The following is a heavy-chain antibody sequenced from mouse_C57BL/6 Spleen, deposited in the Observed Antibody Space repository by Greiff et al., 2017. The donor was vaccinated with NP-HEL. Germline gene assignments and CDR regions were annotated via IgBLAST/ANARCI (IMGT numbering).Heavy chain of an antibody. J-gene: IGHJ2*01. D-gene: IGHD1-1*01. CDR2: ISGGGGNT. CDR1: GFTFSSYT. V-gene: IGHV5-9*01. Sequence: ESGGGLVKPGGSLKLSCAASGFTFSSYTMSWVRQTPEKRLEWVATISGGGGNTYYPDSVKGRFTISRDNAKNTLYLQMSSLRSEDTALYYCARHANYYGSSFDYWGQGTTLTVSS. CDR3: ARHANYYGSSFDY.